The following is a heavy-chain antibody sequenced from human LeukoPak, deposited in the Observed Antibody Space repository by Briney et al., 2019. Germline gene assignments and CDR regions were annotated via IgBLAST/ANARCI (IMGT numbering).Heavy chain of an antibody. CDR1: GYTLTELS. CDR2: FDPEGGET. V-gene: IGHV1-24*01. D-gene: IGHD6-19*01. Sequence: ASVKVSCKVSGYTLTELSMHWVRQAPGKGLEWMGGFDPEGGETIYAQKFQGRVTMTEDTSTDTAYMELSSLRSEDTAVYYCATASTWLGSAPANNWFDPWGQGTLVTVSS. CDR3: ATASTWLGSAPANNWFDP. J-gene: IGHJ5*02.